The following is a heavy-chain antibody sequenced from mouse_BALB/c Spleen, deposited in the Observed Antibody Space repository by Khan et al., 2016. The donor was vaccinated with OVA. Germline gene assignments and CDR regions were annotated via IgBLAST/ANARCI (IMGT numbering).Heavy chain of an antibody. V-gene: IGHV1-4*01. CDR3: VRDGADHRNDGWFAY. Sequence: VQLLESGAELARPGASVKLSCKASGYTFTSYTIHWIKLRPGQGLVWIGFINPSNGYTNYNQKFKDKATLTADKSSTTAYMPLSSLTSDDSAVYNCVRDGADHRNDGWFAYWGQGTLVTVYA. CDR1: GYTFTSYT. J-gene: IGHJ3*01. D-gene: IGHD2-14*01. CDR2: INPSNGYT.